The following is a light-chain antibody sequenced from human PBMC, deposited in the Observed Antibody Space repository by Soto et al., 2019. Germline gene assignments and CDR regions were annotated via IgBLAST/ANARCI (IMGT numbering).Light chain of an antibody. CDR1: QSVSSSY. CDR2: ATS. J-gene: IGKJ1*01. V-gene: IGKV3-20*01. CDR3: QQYANSPTT. Sequence: EVVLTQTPGTLSLSPGERATLSCRASQSVSSSYFAWYQQKPGQAPRLLMYATSTRATDIPDRFSGSGSGTDFTLTISRLEPEDFAVYYCQQYANSPTTFGQGTKVEIK.